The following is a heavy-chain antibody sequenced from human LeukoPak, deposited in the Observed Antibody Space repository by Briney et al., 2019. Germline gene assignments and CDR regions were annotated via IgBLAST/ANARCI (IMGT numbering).Heavy chain of an antibody. V-gene: IGHV1-46*01. CDR1: GYTFTSYY. CDR2: INPSGGGT. Sequence: ASVKVSCKASGYTFTSYYTHWVRQAPGQGLEWMGIINPSGGGTSYAQKFQGRVTMTRDTSTSTVYMELRSLRSDDTAMYYCARAGRNYYYGSGSHLEYWGQGTLVTVSS. CDR3: ARAGRNYYYGSGSHLEY. D-gene: IGHD3-10*01. J-gene: IGHJ4*02.